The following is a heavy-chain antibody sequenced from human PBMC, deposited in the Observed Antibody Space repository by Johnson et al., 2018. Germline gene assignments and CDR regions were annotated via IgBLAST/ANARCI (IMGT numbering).Heavy chain of an antibody. D-gene: IGHD5-24*01. V-gene: IGHV3-49*05. CDR1: GFTFGDYA. Sequence: VQLVETGGGLVKPGRSLRLSCTASGFTFGDYAMSWFRQAPGKGLEWVGFIRSKAYGGTTEYAASVKGRFTISRDDSKSIAYLQMNSLKTEDTAGYYCAFTEMATISDAFDIWGQGTMVTVSS. J-gene: IGHJ3*02. CDR2: IRSKAYGGTT. CDR3: AFTEMATISDAFDI.